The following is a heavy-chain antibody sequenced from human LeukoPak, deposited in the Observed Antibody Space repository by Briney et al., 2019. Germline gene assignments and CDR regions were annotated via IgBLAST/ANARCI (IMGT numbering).Heavy chain of an antibody. CDR2: IYYSGST. CDR1: GGSISSYY. D-gene: IGHD1-7*01. J-gene: IGHJ6*03. Sequence: SETLSLTCTVSGGSISSYYWSWIRQPPGKGLGWIGYIYYSGSTNYNPSLKSRVTISVDTSKNQFSLKLSSVTAADTAVYYCARRRTGTTYYYYMDVWGQGTTVTVSS. V-gene: IGHV4-59*08. CDR3: ARRRTGTTYYYYMDV.